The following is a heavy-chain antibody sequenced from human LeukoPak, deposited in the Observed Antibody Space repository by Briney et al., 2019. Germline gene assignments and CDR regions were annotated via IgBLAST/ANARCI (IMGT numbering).Heavy chain of an antibody. Sequence: PGGSLRLSCAASGFTFSSYAMSWVRQAPGKGLEWVSAISGSGGSTYYADSVKGRFTISRDNSKNTLYLQMNSLRAEDTAVYYCAKVDGRSYLLGLLDYWGQGTLVTVSS. CDR1: GFTFSSYA. D-gene: IGHD1-26*01. J-gene: IGHJ4*02. V-gene: IGHV3-23*01. CDR2: ISGSGGST. CDR3: AKVDGRSYLLGLLDY.